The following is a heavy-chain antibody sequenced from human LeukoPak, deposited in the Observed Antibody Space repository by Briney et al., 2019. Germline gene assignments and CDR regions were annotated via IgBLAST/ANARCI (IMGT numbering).Heavy chain of an antibody. V-gene: IGHV6-1*01. Sequence: SQTLSLTCAISGDSVSSNSASWNWIRQSPSRGLEWLGRTYYRSKWNSDYAIPVQSRITINPDTSKNQFSLHLKSVTPEDTAVYSCARDPDSSYEWGPFDPWGQGTLVTVSS. CDR1: GDSVSSNSAS. J-gene: IGHJ5*02. D-gene: IGHD6-6*01. CDR3: ARDPDSSYEWGPFDP. CDR2: TYYRSKWNS.